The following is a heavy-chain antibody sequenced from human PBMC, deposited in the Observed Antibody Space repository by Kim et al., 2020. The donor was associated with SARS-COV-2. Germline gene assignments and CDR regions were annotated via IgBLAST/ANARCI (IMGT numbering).Heavy chain of an antibody. CDR1: GFTFSDYY. V-gene: IGHV3-11*01. Sequence: GGSLRLSCAASGFTFSDYYMSWIRQAPGKGLEWVSYISSVGSTIYYADSVKGRFTFSRDNAKNSLYLQMNSLRADDTAVYYCARVGLTGGYYFTAFDVWGQGTMVTVSS. CDR2: ISSVGSTI. J-gene: IGHJ3*01. D-gene: IGHD3-22*01. CDR3: ARVGLTGGYYFTAFDV.